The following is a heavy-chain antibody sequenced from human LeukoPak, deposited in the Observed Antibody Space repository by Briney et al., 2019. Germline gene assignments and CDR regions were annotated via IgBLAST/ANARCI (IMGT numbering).Heavy chain of an antibody. J-gene: IGHJ6*03. Sequence: GGSLRLSCAASGFTFSHYAMAWVRQAPGKGLEWVSGISGSGGSTYYADSVKGRFTISRDNSRNTLYLQMNSLRAEDTAVYYCGKQSDIVILPDCIPLKAYPMDVWGKGTTVTVSS. CDR1: GFTFSHYA. D-gene: IGHD3-16*02. CDR3: GKQSDIVILPDCIPLKAYPMDV. CDR2: ISGSGGST. V-gene: IGHV3-23*01.